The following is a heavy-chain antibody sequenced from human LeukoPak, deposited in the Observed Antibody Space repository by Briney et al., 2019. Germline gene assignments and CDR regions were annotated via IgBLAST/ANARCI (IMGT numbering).Heavy chain of an antibody. CDR2: INHNGNVN. CDR3: ARGGGLDV. CDR1: GFTFSSYW. Sequence: GGSLRLSCAASGFTFSSYWMNWVRQAPGKGLEWVASINHNGNVNYYVDSVKGRFTISRDNAKNSLYLQMSNLRAEDTAVYFCARGGGLDVWGQGATVTVSS. V-gene: IGHV3-7*03. J-gene: IGHJ6*02. D-gene: IGHD3-16*01.